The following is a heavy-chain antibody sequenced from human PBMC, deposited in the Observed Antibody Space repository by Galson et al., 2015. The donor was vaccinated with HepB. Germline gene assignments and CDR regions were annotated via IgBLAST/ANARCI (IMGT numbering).Heavy chain of an antibody. J-gene: IGHJ4*02. CDR1: GYTFTSYA. CDR2: ISTNTGNP. D-gene: IGHD6-13*01. CDR3: ARGEQQLVLGGNHPFDY. Sequence: SVKVSCKASGYTFTSYAMNWVRQAPGQGLEWMGWISTNTGNPTYAQGFTGRFVFSLDTSVSTAYLQISSLKAEDTAVYYCARGEQQLVLGGNHPFDYWGQGTLVTVSS. V-gene: IGHV7-4-1*02.